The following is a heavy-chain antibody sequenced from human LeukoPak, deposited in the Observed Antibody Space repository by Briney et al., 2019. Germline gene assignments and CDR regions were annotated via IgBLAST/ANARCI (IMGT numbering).Heavy chain of an antibody. CDR2: IYYSGST. CDR1: GGSISSLY. Sequence: SESLSLTRTVSGGSISSLYWSWIPQPPRKGRGWIGYIYYSGSTNYNPSLKSRVTISVDTSKNQFSLKLSSLTAADTAVYYCARVGGSSTFSGSPDYYYYYYMDVWGKGTTVTVSS. CDR3: ARVGGSSTFSGSPDYYYYYYMDV. V-gene: IGHV4-59*11. J-gene: IGHJ6*03. D-gene: IGHD3-16*01.